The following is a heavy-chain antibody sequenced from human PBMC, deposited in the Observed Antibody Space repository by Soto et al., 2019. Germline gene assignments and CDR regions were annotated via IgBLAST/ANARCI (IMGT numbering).Heavy chain of an antibody. Sequence: ASVKVSCKASGYTFTSYGISWVRQAPGQGLEWMGWISAYNGNTNYAQKLQGRVTMTTDTSTSTAYMELRSLRSDDTAVYYCARKSYYDFWSGLSGYYYYYGMDVWGQGTKVTVSS. D-gene: IGHD3-3*01. V-gene: IGHV1-18*04. CDR1: GYTFTSYG. CDR3: ARKSYYDFWSGLSGYYYYYGMDV. J-gene: IGHJ6*02. CDR2: ISAYNGNT.